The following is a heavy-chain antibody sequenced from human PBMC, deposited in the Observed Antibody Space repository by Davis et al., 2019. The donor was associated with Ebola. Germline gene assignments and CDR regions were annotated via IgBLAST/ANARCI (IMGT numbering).Heavy chain of an antibody. V-gene: IGHV4-39*01. Sequence: SETLSLTCTVSGGSISSSSYYWGWIRQPPGKGLEWIGSIYYSGSTNYNPSLKSRVTISVDTSKNQFSLKLSSVTAADTAVYYCARGTVTVLGYWGQGTLVTVSS. J-gene: IGHJ4*02. CDR1: GGSISSSSYY. CDR3: ARGTVTVLGY. CDR2: IYYSGST. D-gene: IGHD4-17*01.